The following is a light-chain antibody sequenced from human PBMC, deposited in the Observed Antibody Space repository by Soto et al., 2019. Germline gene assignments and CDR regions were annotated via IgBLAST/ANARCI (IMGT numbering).Light chain of an antibody. CDR2: ITD. Sequence: QSVLTQPPSASGTPGQRVTISCSGSSSNIGDNPVNWYQQVPGAAPKLLIYITDQRRSGVPDRFSGSKSGTSASLAISGLQPEDEADYYCAAWDDSLNALFGTGTKVTVL. V-gene: IGLV1-44*01. CDR3: AAWDDSLNAL. CDR1: SSNIGDNP. J-gene: IGLJ1*01.